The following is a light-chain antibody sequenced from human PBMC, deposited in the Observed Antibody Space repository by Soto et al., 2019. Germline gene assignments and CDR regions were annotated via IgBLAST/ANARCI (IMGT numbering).Light chain of an antibody. J-gene: IGKJ5*01. Sequence: SRASQGISNYLAWYQQKPGKVPKLLIYAASTLQSGVPSRFSGSGSGTDFTLTISRLQPEDFATCSCQQSDSTQITFGEGTRLEIK. V-gene: IGKV1-27*01. CDR2: AAS. CDR3: QQSDSTQIT. CDR1: QGISNY.